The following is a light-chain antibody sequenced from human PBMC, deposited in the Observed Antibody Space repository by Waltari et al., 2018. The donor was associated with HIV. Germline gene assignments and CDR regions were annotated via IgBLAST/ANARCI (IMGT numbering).Light chain of an antibody. CDR2: LSS. Sequence: DIAMIQSPDYLAVSPGESVSISCRSSQRLQHSNGHNYLDWYVQRPGQAPQLLIYLSSRRASGVPDRIAGSGSGRDFILKISRVEAEDVGVYYCMHGQQTPVFGQGTKVEVK. CDR1: QRLQHSNGHNY. J-gene: IGKJ1*01. V-gene: IGKV2-28*01. CDR3: MHGQQTPV.